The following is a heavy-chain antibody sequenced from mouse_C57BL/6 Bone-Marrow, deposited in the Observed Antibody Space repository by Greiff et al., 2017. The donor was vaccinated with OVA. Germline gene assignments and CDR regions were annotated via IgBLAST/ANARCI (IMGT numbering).Heavy chain of an antibody. CDR3: TTRGFYGSSYGGFAY. CDR1: GFNIKDYY. V-gene: IGHV14-1*01. D-gene: IGHD1-1*01. CDR2: IDPEDGDT. J-gene: IGHJ3*01. Sequence: DVKLQESGAELVRPGASVKLSCTASGFNIKDYYMHWVKQRPEQGLEWIGRIDPEDGDTEYAPKFQGKATMTADTSSNTAYLQLSSLTSEDTAVYYCTTRGFYGSSYGGFAYWAKGLWSLSLQ.